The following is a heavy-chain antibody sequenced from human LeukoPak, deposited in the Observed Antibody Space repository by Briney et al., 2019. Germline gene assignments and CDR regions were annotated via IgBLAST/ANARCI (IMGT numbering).Heavy chain of an antibody. Sequence: PSETLSLTCTVSGGSISSYYWSWIRQHPGKGLEWIGYIYYSGSTNYNPSLKSRVTISVDTSKNQFSLKLSSVTAADTAVYYCARDRARPGRYFDWLLYDPPYYYYYGMDVWGQGTTVTVSS. J-gene: IGHJ6*02. CDR3: ARDRARPGRYFDWLLYDPPYYYYYGMDV. V-gene: IGHV4-59*01. CDR1: GGSISSYY. CDR2: IYYSGST. D-gene: IGHD3-9*01.